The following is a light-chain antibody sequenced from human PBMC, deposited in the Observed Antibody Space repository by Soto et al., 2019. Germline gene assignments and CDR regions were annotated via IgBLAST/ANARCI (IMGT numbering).Light chain of an antibody. CDR3: DSWDNSLSVVL. Sequence: QSVLTQPPSVSAAPGQRVTISCSGSSSNIGSNYVSWYQQLPGTAPKLLIYDNYKRPSGIPDRFSGSTSGTSATLAIAGLQTGDEADYYCDSWDNSLSVVLFDGGTKLTVL. V-gene: IGLV1-51*01. J-gene: IGLJ2*01. CDR2: DNY. CDR1: SSNIGSNY.